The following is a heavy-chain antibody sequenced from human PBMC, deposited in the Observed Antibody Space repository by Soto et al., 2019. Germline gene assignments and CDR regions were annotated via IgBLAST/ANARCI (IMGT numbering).Heavy chain of an antibody. CDR3: ARLTPRYGQLDY. V-gene: IGHV4-59*08. Sequence: SETLSLTCTVSGGSXXSXXXXXXXQPPGKGLEWIGSIDYSGSTTQNPSLKSRVTISVDTSKNQFSLKLSSVTAADTAVYYCARLTPRYGQLDYWGQGTLVTVSS. D-gene: IGHD6-6*01. J-gene: IGHJ4*02. CDR1: GGSXXSXX. CDR2: IDYSGST.